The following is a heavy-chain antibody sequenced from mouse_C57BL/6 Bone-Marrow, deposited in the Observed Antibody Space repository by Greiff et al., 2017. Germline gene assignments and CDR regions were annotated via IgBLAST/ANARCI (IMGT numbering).Heavy chain of an antibody. Sequence: QVQLQQPGAELVKPGASVKLSCKASGYTFTSYWMHWVKQRPGRGLEWIGRIDPNSGSTNYNEKFKGKATFTADTSSNTAYMQLSSLTTEDSAIYYCARGTHYFDYWGQGTTLTVSS. J-gene: IGHJ2*01. CDR1: GYTFTSYW. CDR2: IDPNSGST. CDR3: ARGTHYFDY. D-gene: IGHD3-3*01. V-gene: IGHV1-62-3*01.